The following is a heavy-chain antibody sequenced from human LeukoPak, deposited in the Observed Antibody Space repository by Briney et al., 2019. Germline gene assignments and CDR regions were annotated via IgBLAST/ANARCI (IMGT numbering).Heavy chain of an antibody. J-gene: IGHJ3*02. V-gene: IGHV4-30-4*01. D-gene: IGHD3-22*01. CDR3: ASPRKYYHDFPI. CDR2: IYYSGST. Sequence: PSETLSLTCTVSGGSISSGDYYWSWIRQPPGTGLEWIGYIYYSGSTYYNPSLKSRVTISVDTSKNQFSLKLSSVTAADTAVYYCASPRKYYHDFPIWGQGTMVTVSS. CDR1: GGSISSGDYY.